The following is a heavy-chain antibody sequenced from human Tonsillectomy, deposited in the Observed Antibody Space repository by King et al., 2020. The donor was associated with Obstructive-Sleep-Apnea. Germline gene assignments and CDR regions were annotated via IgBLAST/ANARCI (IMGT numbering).Heavy chain of an antibody. CDR3: ARGSPSHYYDISWAGLFDY. CDR2: IYYSGST. Sequence: VQLQESGPGLVKPSQTLSLTCTVSGGSISSGGYHWSWIRQHPGKGLEWIGYIYYSGSTYYNPSLKSRLTISVDTSKNHFSLNLSSVTAADTAVYYCARGSPSHYYDISWAGLFDYWGQGALVTVSS. D-gene: IGHD3-22*01. CDR1: GGSISSGGYH. J-gene: IGHJ4*02. V-gene: IGHV4-31*03.